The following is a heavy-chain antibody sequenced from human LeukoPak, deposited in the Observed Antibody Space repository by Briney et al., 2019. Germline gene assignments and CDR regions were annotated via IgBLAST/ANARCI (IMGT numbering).Heavy chain of an antibody. CDR1: GFTFSSYG. CDR2: IRYDGSNK. D-gene: IGHD3-3*01. Sequence: GGSLRLPCAASGFTFSSYGMHWVRQAPGKGLEWVAFIRYDGSNKYYADSVKGRFTISRDNSKNTLYLQMNSLRAEDTAVYYCATQYDFWSGYQSAFDIWGQGTMVTVSS. J-gene: IGHJ3*02. CDR3: ATQYDFWSGYQSAFDI. V-gene: IGHV3-30*02.